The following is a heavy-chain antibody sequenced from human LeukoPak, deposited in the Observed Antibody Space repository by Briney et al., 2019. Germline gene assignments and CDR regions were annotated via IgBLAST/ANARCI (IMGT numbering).Heavy chain of an antibody. CDR1: GFTFSNAW. V-gene: IGHV3-23*01. D-gene: IGHD1-26*01. Sequence: GGSLRLSCAASGFTFSNAWMSWVRQAPGKGLEWVSAISGSGGSTYYADSVKGRFTISRDNSKNTLYLQMNSLRAEDTAVYYCAKGGRPKEPFGYWGQGTLVTVSS. J-gene: IGHJ4*02. CDR2: ISGSGGST. CDR3: AKGGRPKEPFGY.